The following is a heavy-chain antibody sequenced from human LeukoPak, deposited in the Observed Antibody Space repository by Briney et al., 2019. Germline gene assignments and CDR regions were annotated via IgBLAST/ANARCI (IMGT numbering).Heavy chain of an antibody. J-gene: IGHJ3*02. D-gene: IGHD2-2*01. CDR2: IYHSGST. CDR3: ARPPPYCSSTSCPGAFDI. CDR1: GYSISSGYY. V-gene: IGHV4-38-2*02. Sequence: SETLSLTCTVSGYSISSGYYWGWIRQPPGKGLEWIGSIYHSGSTYYNPSLKSRVTISVDTSKNQFSLKLSSVTAADTAVYYCARPPPYCSSTSCPGAFDIWGQGTMVTVSS.